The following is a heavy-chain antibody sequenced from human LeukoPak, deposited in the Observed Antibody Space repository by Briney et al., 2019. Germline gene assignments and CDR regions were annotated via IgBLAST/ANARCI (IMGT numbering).Heavy chain of an antibody. CDR3: ARGGRYSYGYFLMDV. Sequence: GGSLRLSCAASGFTFSSYWMHWVRQAPGKGLEWVSSISSSSSYIYYADSVKGRFTISRDNAKNSLYLQMNSLRAEDTAVYYCARGGRYSYGYFLMDVWGKGTTVTVSS. D-gene: IGHD5-18*01. V-gene: IGHV3-21*01. J-gene: IGHJ6*04. CDR1: GFTFSSYW. CDR2: ISSSSSYI.